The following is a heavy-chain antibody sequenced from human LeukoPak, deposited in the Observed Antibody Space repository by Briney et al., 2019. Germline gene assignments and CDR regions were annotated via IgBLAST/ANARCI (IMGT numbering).Heavy chain of an antibody. V-gene: IGHV1-69*13. CDR2: IIPIFGTA. CDR1: GGTFSSYA. CDR3: ARGAVGGRFGELYYFDY. D-gene: IGHD3-10*01. Sequence: SVKVSCKASGGTFSSYAISWVRQAPGQGLEWMGGIIPIFGTANYAQKFQGRVTITADESTSTAYMELSSLRSEDTAVYYCARGAVGGRFGELYYFDYWGQGTLVTVSS. J-gene: IGHJ4*02.